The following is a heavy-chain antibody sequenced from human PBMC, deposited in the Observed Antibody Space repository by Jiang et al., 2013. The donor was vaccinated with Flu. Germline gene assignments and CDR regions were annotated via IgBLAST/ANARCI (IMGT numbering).Heavy chain of an antibody. D-gene: IGHD6-13*01. V-gene: IGHV1-2*02. CDR3: VRWGAHPFLSAAAGSKYDY. CDR1: GYTFTGYY. Sequence: SGAEVKKPGASVKVSCKASGYTFTGYYMHWVRQAPGQGLEWMGWINPNSGGTNYAQKFQGRVTMTRDTSISTAYMELSRLRSDDTAVYYCVRWGAHPFLSAAAGSKYDYWGQGTLVTVSS. J-gene: IGHJ4*02. CDR2: INPNSGGT.